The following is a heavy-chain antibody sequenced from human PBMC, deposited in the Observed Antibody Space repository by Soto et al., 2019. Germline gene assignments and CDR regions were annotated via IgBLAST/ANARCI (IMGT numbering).Heavy chain of an antibody. V-gene: IGHV4-34*01. CDR3: ARGLIVCGTGAGGSYYFDF. J-gene: IGHJ4*02. Sequence: SETLSLTCTVSGGSISSYYWSWIRQPPGKGLQWIGQINHSGSGYYNPSLKSRVTISVHTSSDQFSLDLSSVTAADTAVYYCARGLIVCGTGAGGSYYFDFWGQGTLVTVSS. D-gene: IGHD2-21*01. CDR2: INHSGSG. CDR1: GGSISSYY.